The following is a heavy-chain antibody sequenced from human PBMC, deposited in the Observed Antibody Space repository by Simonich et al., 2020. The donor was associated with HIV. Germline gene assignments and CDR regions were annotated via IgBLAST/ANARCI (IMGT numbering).Heavy chain of an antibody. V-gene: IGHV4-34*01. CDR1: GGSFSGYY. J-gene: IGHJ6*02. CDR3: ARGGYCSGGSCYPLFSRYGMDV. CDR2: INHSGST. Sequence: QVQLQQWGAGLLKPSETLSLTCAVYGGSFSGYYWSWIRQPPGKGLEWIGKINHSGSTNHNPSLKSRVTISVGTSKNQFSLKLSSVTAADTAVYYCARGGYCSGGSCYPLFSRYGMDVWGQGTTVTVSS. D-gene: IGHD2-15*01.